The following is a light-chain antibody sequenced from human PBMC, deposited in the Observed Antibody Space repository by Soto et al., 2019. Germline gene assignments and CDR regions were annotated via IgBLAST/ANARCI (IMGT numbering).Light chain of an antibody. V-gene: IGLV2-11*01. Sequence: QSALTQPPSVSGSPGQSVTISCTGTSSDVGAYDYVSWYQQHPGKAPKLMIYDVSKRPSGVPDRFSGSILGNRAALTITGAQADDESDYYCVLYMRSGISVFGGGTQLTVL. J-gene: IGLJ2*01. CDR2: DVS. CDR3: VLYMRSGISV. CDR1: SSDVGAYDY.